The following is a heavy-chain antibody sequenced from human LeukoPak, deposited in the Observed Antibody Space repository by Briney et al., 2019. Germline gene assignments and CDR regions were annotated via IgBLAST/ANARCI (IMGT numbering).Heavy chain of an antibody. CDR1: GGSFSGYY. D-gene: IGHD3-10*01. CDR2: INHSGST. CDR3: ARGTPMVRGVRRWFDP. Sequence: SETLSLTCAVYGGSFSGYYWSWIRQPPGKGLEWIGEINHSGSTNYDPSLKSRVTISVDTSKNQFSLKLSSVTAGDTAVYYCARGTPMVRGVRRWFDPWGQGTLVTVSS. J-gene: IGHJ5*02. V-gene: IGHV4-34*01.